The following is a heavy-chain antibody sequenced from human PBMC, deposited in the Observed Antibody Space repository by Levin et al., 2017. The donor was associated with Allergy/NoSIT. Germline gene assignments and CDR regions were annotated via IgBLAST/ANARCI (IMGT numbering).Heavy chain of an antibody. J-gene: IGHJ4*02. Sequence: PGESLKISCPGSGFTFGDYAMSWVRQAPGKGLEWVGFIRNKAHGGTTEYAASVKGRLTISRDDSKSIAYLQMNSLKTEDTAVYFCARGGPPNYDYNWGSYRDGYFDYWGQGTLVTDSS. CDR3: ARGGPPNYDYNWGSYRDGYFDY. V-gene: IGHV3-49*04. CDR2: IRNKAHGGTT. D-gene: IGHD3-16*02. CDR1: GFTFGDYA.